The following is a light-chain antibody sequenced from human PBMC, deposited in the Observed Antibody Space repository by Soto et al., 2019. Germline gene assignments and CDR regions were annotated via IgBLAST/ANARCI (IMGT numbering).Light chain of an antibody. CDR3: QTWGADIHVV. J-gene: IGLJ2*01. Sequence: QLVLTQSPSASASLGAPVKLTCTLSSGHSSYAIAWHQQQPEKGPRYLMKLNSDGSHNKGDGIPDRFSGSSSGAERYLTISSLQSEDEADYYCQTWGADIHVVFGGGTKLTVL. V-gene: IGLV4-69*01. CDR1: SGHSSYA. CDR2: LNSDGSH.